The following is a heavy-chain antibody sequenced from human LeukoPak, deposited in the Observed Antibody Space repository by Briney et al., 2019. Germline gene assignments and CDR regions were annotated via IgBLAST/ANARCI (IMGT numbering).Heavy chain of an antibody. CDR3: AREVSPRSLDIVLVPAVDDDY. V-gene: IGHV1-2*02. Sequence: ASVKVSCKASGYTFIDYYMHWVRQDPGQGLEWMGWISPNNGGTYYAQRSQGRVTMTRDTSISTAYMELSSLRSDDTAVYYCAREVSPRSLDIVLVPAVDDDYCGQGTLVSVSS. CDR1: GYTFIDYY. CDR2: ISPNNGGT. J-gene: IGHJ4*02. D-gene: IGHD2-2*01.